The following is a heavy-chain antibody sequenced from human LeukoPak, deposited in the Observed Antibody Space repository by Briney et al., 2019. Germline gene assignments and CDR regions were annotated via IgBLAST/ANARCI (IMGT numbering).Heavy chain of an antibody. D-gene: IGHD3-3*01. V-gene: IGHV4-4*02. CDR2: IYYSGST. CDR1: GGSISSSNW. J-gene: IGHJ3*02. CDR3: ARVRNTIFGVVIDDAFDI. Sequence: NPSETLSLTCAVSGGSISSSNWWSWVRQPPGKGLEWIGYIYYSGSTNYNPSLKSRVTISVDTSKNQFSLKLSSVTAADTAVYYCARVRNTIFGVVIDDAFDIWGQGTMVTVSS.